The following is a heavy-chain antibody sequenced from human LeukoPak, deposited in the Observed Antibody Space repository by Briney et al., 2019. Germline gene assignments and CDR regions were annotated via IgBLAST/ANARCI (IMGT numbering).Heavy chain of an antibody. CDR2: ISSSSSYI. CDR1: GFTFSSYS. V-gene: IGHV3-21*01. Sequence: PGGSLRLSCAASGFTFSSYSMNWVRQAPGKGLEWVSSISSSSSYIYYADSVKGRFIISRDNAKNSLYLQMNSLRAEDTAVYYCAKGIGLRPPDYWGQGTLVTVSS. D-gene: IGHD3-16*01. J-gene: IGHJ4*02. CDR3: AKGIGLRPPDY.